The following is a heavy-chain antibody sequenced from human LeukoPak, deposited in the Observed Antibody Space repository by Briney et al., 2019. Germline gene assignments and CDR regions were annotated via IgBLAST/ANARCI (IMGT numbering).Heavy chain of an antibody. CDR2: IYRGGHT. J-gene: IGHJ5*02. D-gene: IGHD4-23*01. CDR1: GFTVSSKY. V-gene: IGHV3-53*01. Sequence: GGSLRLSCAASGFTVSSKYMTWVRQAPGKGLEWVSVIYRGGHTYYADSVKGRFSISRDISKNTVYLQMNSLRAEDTAVYYCATFSYAGNAGGSAGSWGQGTLVTVSS. CDR3: ATFSYAGNAGGSAGS.